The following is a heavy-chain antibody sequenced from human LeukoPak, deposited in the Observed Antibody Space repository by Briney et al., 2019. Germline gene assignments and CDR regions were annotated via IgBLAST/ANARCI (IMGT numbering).Heavy chain of an antibody. CDR1: GGSFSGYY. CDR3: ARERGRPIFGVVKHWFDP. J-gene: IGHJ5*02. V-gene: IGHV4-34*01. CDR2: INHSGST. Sequence: SETLSLTCAVYGGSFSGYYWSWLRQPLGKGLEWIGAINHSGSTNYNPSLKSRVTISLDTSKNLFSLKLSSVTAADTAVYYCARERGRPIFGVVKHWFDPWGQGNLVTVSS. D-gene: IGHD3-3*01.